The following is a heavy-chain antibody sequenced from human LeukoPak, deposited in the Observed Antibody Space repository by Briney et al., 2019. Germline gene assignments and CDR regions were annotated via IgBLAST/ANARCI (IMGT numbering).Heavy chain of an antibody. CDR3: ASCDYYDSSGYGPPLDY. CDR2: ISYDGSNK. Sequence: GGSLRLSCAASGFTFSSYAMHWVRQAPGKGLEWVAVISYDGSNKYYADSVKGRFTISRDNSKNTLYLQMNSLRAEDTAVYYCASCDYYDSSGYGPPLDYWGQGTLVTASS. CDR1: GFTFSSYA. V-gene: IGHV3-30*04. J-gene: IGHJ4*02. D-gene: IGHD3-22*01.